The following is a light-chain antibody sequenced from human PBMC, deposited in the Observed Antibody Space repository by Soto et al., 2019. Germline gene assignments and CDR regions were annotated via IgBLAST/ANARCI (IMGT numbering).Light chain of an antibody. J-gene: IGKJ2*01. V-gene: IGKV3-20*01. CDR1: QSVSSSY. CDR2: GAS. CDR3: QQYGSSPL. Sequence: EIVLKQSPGTLSLSPGEIATLSCSATQSVSSSYLDWYQQKPGQALRHLIYGASSSATGIPDRLIGSGSGTDFAITISGMNSEDHAVYYCQQYGSSPLFGQGTKV.